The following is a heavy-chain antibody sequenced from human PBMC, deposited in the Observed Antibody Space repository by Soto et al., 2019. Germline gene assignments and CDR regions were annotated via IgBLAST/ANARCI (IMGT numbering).Heavy chain of an antibody. J-gene: IGHJ4*02. CDR2: IVPIYRTA. V-gene: IGHV1-69*01. CDR3: ARDSGAKLSSS. CDR1: GGTFSSYR. Sequence: QVQLVQSGAEVKKPGSSVKVSCKASGGTFSSYRINWVRQAPGQGLEWVGGIVPIYRTADYAQKFQGRVTITAKDSARTAYMELRSLTSQDTAVYYCARDSGAKLSSSWGQGTLVTVSS. D-gene: IGHD6-13*01.